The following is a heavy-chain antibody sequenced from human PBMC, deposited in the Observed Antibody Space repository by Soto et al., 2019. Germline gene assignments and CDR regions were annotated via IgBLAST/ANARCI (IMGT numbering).Heavy chain of an antibody. CDR3: VRTIRTREEY. V-gene: IGHV3-30-3*01. Sequence: QVQLVESGGGVVQPGRSLRLSCAASEFTFSNYVMHWVRQAPGKGLQWVAVISTDGNTKYYADSVKGRFIISRDNPKNTVFLEMNSLRPEDTAVYYCVRTIRTREEYWGQGTLVTVSS. J-gene: IGHJ4*02. CDR2: ISTDGNTK. D-gene: IGHD1-26*01. CDR1: EFTFSNYV.